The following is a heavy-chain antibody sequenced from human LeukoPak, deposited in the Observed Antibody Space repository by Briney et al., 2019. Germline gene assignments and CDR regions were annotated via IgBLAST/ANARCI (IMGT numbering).Heavy chain of an antibody. V-gene: IGHV3-23*01. D-gene: IGHD1-26*01. J-gene: IGHJ4*02. CDR3: ARDRRGSGSYPAY. CDR2: ISGSGGST. Sequence: GGSLRLSCAASGFTFSSYAMSWVRQAPGKGLEWVSAISGSGGSTYYADSVKGRFTISRDNSENTLYLQMNSLRAEDTAVYYCARDRRGSGSYPAYWGQGTLVTVSS. CDR1: GFTFSSYA.